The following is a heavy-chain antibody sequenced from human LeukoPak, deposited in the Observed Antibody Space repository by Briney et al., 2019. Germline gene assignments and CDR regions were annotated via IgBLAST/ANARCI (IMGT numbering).Heavy chain of an antibody. Sequence: SVKVSCKASGGTFSSYAISWVRQAPGQGLEWMGRIIPILGIANYAQKFKGRVTITADKSTSTAYMELSSLRSEDTAVYYCARGADIVVVPAAMGTVELMRGVNWFDPWGQGTLVTVSS. J-gene: IGHJ5*02. CDR1: GGTFSSYA. CDR2: IIPILGIA. V-gene: IGHV1-69*04. CDR3: ARGADIVVVPAAMGTVELMRGVNWFDP. D-gene: IGHD2-2*01.